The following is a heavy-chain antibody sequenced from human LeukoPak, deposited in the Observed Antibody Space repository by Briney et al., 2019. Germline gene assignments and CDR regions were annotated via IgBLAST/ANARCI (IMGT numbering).Heavy chain of an antibody. Sequence: WGSLTLSCVGSGFTLSSHKMNWVRQAPGKGLEWVSYISDTSTTIYYADSVKGRFTISRDNAKNSLYLQMNSLRDEDTALYYCATSIIRGQGTLVTVSP. CDR2: ISDTSTTI. D-gene: IGHD2/OR15-2a*01. J-gene: IGHJ4*02. CDR3: ATSII. V-gene: IGHV3-48*02. CDR1: GFTLSSHK.